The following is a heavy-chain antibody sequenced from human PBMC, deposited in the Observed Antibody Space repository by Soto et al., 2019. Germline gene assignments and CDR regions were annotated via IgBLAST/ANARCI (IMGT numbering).Heavy chain of an antibody. D-gene: IGHD6-19*01. CDR1: GFTFSSYG. V-gene: IGHV3-30*03. J-gene: IGHJ5*02. CDR2: ISYDGSNK. CDR3: ARDAGQQWLVFYNWFDP. Sequence: PSCAASGFTFSSYGMHWVRRAPGKGLEWVAVISYDGSNKYYADSVKGRFTISRDNSKNTLYLQMNSLRAEDTAVYYCARDAGQQWLVFYNWFDPWGQGTLVTVSS.